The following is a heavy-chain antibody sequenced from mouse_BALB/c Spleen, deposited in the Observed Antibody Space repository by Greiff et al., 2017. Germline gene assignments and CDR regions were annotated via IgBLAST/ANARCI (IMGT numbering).Heavy chain of an antibody. V-gene: IGHV1-69*02. D-gene: IGHD1-1*01. Sequence: VQLQQPGAELVRPGASVKLSCKASGYTFTSYWINWVKQRPGQGLEWIGNIYPSDSYTNYNQKFKDKATLTVDKSSSTAYLQLSSPTSEDSAVYYCTRGSSYAMDYWGQGTSVTVSS. J-gene: IGHJ4*01. CDR1: GYTFTSYW. CDR3: TRGSSYAMDY. CDR2: IYPSDSYT.